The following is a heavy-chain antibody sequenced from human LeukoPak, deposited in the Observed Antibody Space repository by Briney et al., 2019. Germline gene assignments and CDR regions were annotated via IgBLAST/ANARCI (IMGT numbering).Heavy chain of an antibody. D-gene: IGHD4-17*01. Sequence: GGSLRLSCAASGFTFSSYAMSWARQAPGKGLEWVSAISGSGGSTYYADSVKGRFTISRDNSKNTLYLQMNSLRAEDTAVYYCAKDRGLYGDYEALDAFDIWGQGTMVTVSS. CDR2: ISGSGGST. CDR1: GFTFSSYA. J-gene: IGHJ3*02. V-gene: IGHV3-23*01. CDR3: AKDRGLYGDYEALDAFDI.